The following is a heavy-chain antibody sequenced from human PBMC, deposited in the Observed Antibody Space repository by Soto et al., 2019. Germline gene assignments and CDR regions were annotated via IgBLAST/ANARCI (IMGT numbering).Heavy chain of an antibody. J-gene: IGHJ4*02. V-gene: IGHV6-1*01. Sequence: QVQLLQSGPGLVKPSQTLSLTCAISGDSVSSNIVTWDWIRQSPSRGLEWLGRTYYRSQWFNDYAVSVKSRMTINADTSKNQFSLQLNYVTPEDTAVYYCARLIGISWFVGWGQGTPVTVSS. CDR2: TYYRSQWFN. D-gene: IGHD6-13*01. CDR3: ARLIGISWFVG. CDR1: GDSVSSNIVT.